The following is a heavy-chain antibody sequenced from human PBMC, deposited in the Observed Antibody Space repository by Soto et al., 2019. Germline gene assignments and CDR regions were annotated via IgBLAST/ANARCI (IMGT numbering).Heavy chain of an antibody. CDR1: GFTFSSYG. Sequence: PWGSLRLSCAASGFTFSSYGMHWVRQAPGKGLEWVAVISYDGSNKYYADSVKGRFTISRDNSKNTLYLQMGSLRAEDMAVYYCARGGPYQLLSDFDYWGQGTLVTVSS. CDR2: ISYDGSNK. CDR3: ARGGPYQLLSDFDY. D-gene: IGHD2-2*01. J-gene: IGHJ4*02. V-gene: IGHV3-30*03.